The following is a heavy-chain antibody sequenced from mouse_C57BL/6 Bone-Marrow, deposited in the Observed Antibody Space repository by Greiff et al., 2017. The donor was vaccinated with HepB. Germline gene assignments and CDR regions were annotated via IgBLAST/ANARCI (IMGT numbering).Heavy chain of an antibody. V-gene: IGHV1-54*01. CDR2: INPGSGGT. D-gene: IGHD3-2*02. CDR1: GYAFTNYL. CDR3: ARWQLRLRVYAMDY. Sequence: QVQLQQSGAELVRTGTSVKVSCKASGYAFTNYLIEWVKQRPGQGLEWIGVINPGSGGTNYNEKFKGKATLTADKSSSTAYMQLSSLTSEDSAVYFFARWQLRLRVYAMDYWGQGTSVTVSS. J-gene: IGHJ4*01.